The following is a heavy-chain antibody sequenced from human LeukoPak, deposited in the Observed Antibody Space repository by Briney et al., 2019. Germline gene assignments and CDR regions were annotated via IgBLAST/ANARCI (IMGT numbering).Heavy chain of an antibody. D-gene: IGHD1-26*01. CDR1: GYTFTSYG. J-gene: IGHJ3*02. V-gene: IGHV1-18*01. CDR2: ISAYNGNT. Sequence: ASVKVSCKASGYTFTSYGISWVRQAPGQGLEWMGWISAYNGNTNCAQKLQGRVTMTPDTSTSTAYMELRSLRSDETAVYYCAIDKGPGRTRPHDAFDILGQGTMVTVSS. CDR3: AIDKGPGRTRPHDAFDI.